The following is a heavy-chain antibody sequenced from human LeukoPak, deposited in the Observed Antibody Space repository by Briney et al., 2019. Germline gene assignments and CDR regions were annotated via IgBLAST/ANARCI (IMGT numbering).Heavy chain of an antibody. D-gene: IGHD3-10*01. J-gene: IGHJ4*02. Sequence: GGSLRLSCAASGVNFSSYAMSWVRQAPGKGLEWVSAISGSGGSTYYADSVKGRFTISRDNSKNTLYLQMNSLRAEDTAVYYCATRLWDYYGSGSYPYWGQGTLVTVSS. CDR1: GVNFSSYA. V-gene: IGHV3-23*01. CDR2: ISGSGGST. CDR3: ATRLWDYYGSGSYPY.